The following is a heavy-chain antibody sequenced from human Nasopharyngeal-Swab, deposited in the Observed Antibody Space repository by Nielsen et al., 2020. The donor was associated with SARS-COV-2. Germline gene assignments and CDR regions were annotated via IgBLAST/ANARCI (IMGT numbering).Heavy chain of an antibody. CDR2: IYYSGST. CDR1: GDSISSGAYY. V-gene: IGHV4-31*03. Sequence: SETLSLTCTVSGDSISSGAYYWSWIRQHPGKGLEWSAFIYYSGSTYYNPSLNSRVTISVDTSKNQFSLKLTSVTAADTAVYYCARDILGYSYDSGWYFDLWGRGTLVTVSS. D-gene: IGHD5-18*01. CDR3: ARDILGYSYDSGWYFDL. J-gene: IGHJ2*01.